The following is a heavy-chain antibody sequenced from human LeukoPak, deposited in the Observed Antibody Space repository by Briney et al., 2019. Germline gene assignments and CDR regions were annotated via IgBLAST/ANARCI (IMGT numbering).Heavy chain of an antibody. CDR2: IYYSGST. CDR1: GGSISGYY. Sequence: PSETLSLTCTVSGGSISGYYWSWIRQPPGKGLEWIGYIYYSGSTNYNPSLKSRVTISVDTSKNQFSLKLSSVTAADTAVYYCARGVILDPGWFDPWGQGTLVTVSS. CDR3: ARGVILDPGWFDP. D-gene: IGHD2/OR15-2a*01. J-gene: IGHJ5*02. V-gene: IGHV4-59*01.